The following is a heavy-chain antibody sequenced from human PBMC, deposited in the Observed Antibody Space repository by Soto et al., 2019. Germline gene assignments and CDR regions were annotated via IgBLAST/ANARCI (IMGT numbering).Heavy chain of an antibody. CDR2: ISAYNGNT. D-gene: IGHD1-1*01. CDR1: GYTFPSYG. J-gene: IGHJ6*02. CDR3: ARVGWNRDYYYYGMDV. Sequence: GALVKVSFKASGYTFPSYGISWVRQAPGQGLEWMGWISAYNGNTNYAQKLQGRVTMTTDTSTSTAYMELRSLRSDDTAVYYCARVGWNRDYYYYGMDVWGQGTTVTVSS. V-gene: IGHV1-18*04.